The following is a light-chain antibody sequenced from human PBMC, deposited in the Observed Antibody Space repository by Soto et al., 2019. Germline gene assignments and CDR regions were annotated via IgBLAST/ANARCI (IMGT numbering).Light chain of an antibody. CDR2: DAS. CDR3: QQRSNWPPVYT. V-gene: IGKV3-11*01. Sequence: EIVLTQSPATLSLSPGERATLSCRASQSVSSYLAWYQQNPGQAPRLLIYDASNRATGIPARFSGSGSGTDFTLTISSLEPEDFAVYYCQQRSNWPPVYTFGQGTQLPIK. CDR1: QSVSSY. J-gene: IGKJ2*01.